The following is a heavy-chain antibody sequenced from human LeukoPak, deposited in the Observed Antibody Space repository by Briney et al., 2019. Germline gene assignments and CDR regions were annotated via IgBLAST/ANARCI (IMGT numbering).Heavy chain of an antibody. CDR2: IYHSGST. V-gene: IGHV4-30-2*01. J-gene: IGHJ5*02. CDR1: GGSISSGGYS. D-gene: IGHD2-15*01. Sequence: SETLSLTCAVSGGSISSGGYSWSWIRQPPGKGLEWIGYIYHSGSTYYNPSLKSRVTISVDRSKNQFSLKLSSVTAAATAVYYCDRDHVSGGQSGWFDPWGQGTLVTVSS. CDR3: DRDHVSGGQSGWFDP.